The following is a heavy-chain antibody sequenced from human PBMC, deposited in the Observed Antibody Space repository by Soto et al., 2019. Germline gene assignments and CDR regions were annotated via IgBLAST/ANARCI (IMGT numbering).Heavy chain of an antibody. J-gene: IGHJ6*02. CDR1: GGTFSSYA. D-gene: IGHD6-13*01. V-gene: IGHV1-69*13. Sequence: GASVKVSCKASGGTFSSYAISWVRQAPGQGLEWMGGIIPIFGTANYAQKFQGRVTITADESTSTAYMELSSLRSEDTAVYYCARDIEPRGPAAADYYYYGMDVWGQGTTVTVSS. CDR3: ARDIEPRGPAAADYYYYGMDV. CDR2: IIPIFGTA.